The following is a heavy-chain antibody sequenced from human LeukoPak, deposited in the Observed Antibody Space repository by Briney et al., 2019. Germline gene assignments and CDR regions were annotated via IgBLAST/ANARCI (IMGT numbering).Heavy chain of an antibody. J-gene: IGHJ3*02. CDR1: GFTFSSYG. V-gene: IGHV3-7*01. Sequence: GGSLRLSCAASGFTFSSYGMSWVRQAPGKGLEWVANIKQDGSEKYYVDSVKGRFTISRDNAKNSLYLQMNSLRAEDTAVYYCARARSSYGYGDAFDIWGQGTMVTVSS. CDR2: IKQDGSEK. D-gene: IGHD5-18*01. CDR3: ARARSSYGYGDAFDI.